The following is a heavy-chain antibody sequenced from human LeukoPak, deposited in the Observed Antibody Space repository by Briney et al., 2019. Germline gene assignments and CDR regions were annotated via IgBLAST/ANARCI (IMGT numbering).Heavy chain of an antibody. D-gene: IGHD3-10*01. CDR3: ARLCPGSGSYYVGYYYYYMDV. Sequence: PSETLSLTCAVYGGSFSGYYWSWIRQPPGKGLEWIGEINHSGSTNYNPSLKSRVTISVDTSKNQFSLKLSSVTAADTAVYYCARLCPGSGSYYVGYYYYYMDVWGKGTTVTISS. V-gene: IGHV4-34*01. CDR2: INHSGST. CDR1: GGSFSGYY. J-gene: IGHJ6*03.